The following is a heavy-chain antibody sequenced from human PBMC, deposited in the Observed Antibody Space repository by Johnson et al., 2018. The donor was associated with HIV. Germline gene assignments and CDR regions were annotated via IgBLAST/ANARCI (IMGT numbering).Heavy chain of an antibody. CDR3: ARAGYSNYDRAFDI. V-gene: IGHV3-11*04. CDR2: ISSSGSTI. Sequence: QVQVVESGGGLVKPGGSLRLSCAASGFTFSDYYMSWIRQAPGKGLEWVSYISSSGSTIYYADSVKGRFSISRDNAKNSLYLQMNSLRAEDTALYYCARAGYSNYDRAFDIWGQGTMVTVSS. D-gene: IGHD4-11*01. CDR1: GFTFSDYY. J-gene: IGHJ3*02.